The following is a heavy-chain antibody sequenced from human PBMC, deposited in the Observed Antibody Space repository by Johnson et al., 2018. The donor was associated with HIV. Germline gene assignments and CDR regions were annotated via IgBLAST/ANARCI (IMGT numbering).Heavy chain of an antibody. Sequence: QVQLVESGGGVVQPGRSLRLSCAASGFTFSSYVMHWVRQAPGKGLEWVAVIPGDGSNKYYADSVKGRFTISRDNSKNTLYVQIISLRAEKTAMYYCAKERSNYYNFWSGSAGNDAFDIWGQGTMVTVSS. J-gene: IGHJ3*02. CDR3: AKERSNYYNFWSGSAGNDAFDI. D-gene: IGHD3-3*01. CDR1: GFTFSSYV. CDR2: IPGDGSNK. V-gene: IGHV3-30-3*01.